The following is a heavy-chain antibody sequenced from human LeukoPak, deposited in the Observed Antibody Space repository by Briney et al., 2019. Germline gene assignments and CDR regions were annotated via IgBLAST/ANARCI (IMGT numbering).Heavy chain of an antibody. V-gene: IGHV1-46*01. CDR3: ARVAYGYSSSKIFDY. CDR1: GYTFTSYY. D-gene: IGHD6-13*01. Sequence: GASVKVSCKASGYTFTSYYMHWVRQAPGQGLEWMGIINPSGGSTSYAQKFQGRVTMTRDTSTSTVYMELSSLRSEDTAVYYCARVAYGYSSSKIFDYWGQGTLVTVSS. CDR2: INPSGGST. J-gene: IGHJ4*02.